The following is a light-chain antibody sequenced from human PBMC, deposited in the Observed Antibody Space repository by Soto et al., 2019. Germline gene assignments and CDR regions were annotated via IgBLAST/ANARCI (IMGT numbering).Light chain of an antibody. V-gene: IGKV3-15*01. CDR1: QALSSS. CDR3: QQYDNWPLT. Sequence: EIVLTQSPGTLSLSPGERATLSCRTSQALSSSFLAWYQQKPGQAPRLLIYGASTRATGIPARFSGSGSGTEFTLTISSLQSEDFAVYYCQQYDNWPLTFGGGTKVDNK. J-gene: IGKJ4*01. CDR2: GAS.